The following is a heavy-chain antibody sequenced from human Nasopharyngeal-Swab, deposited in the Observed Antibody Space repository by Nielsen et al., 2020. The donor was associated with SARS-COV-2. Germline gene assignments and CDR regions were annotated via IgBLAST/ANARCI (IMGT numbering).Heavy chain of an antibody. J-gene: IGHJ3*01. Sequence: SVKVSCKASGGTYSIYAISWVRQAPGHGPEWMGGIIPIFGTSNYAQKFQGRVTITADEFTSTAYMELSSPRSVDTAVYYCARMHCGGDCYSRGEDAFDLWGQGTLVTVSS. D-gene: IGHD2-21*02. V-gene: IGHV1-69*13. CDR2: IIPIFGTS. CDR1: GGTYSIYA. CDR3: ARMHCGGDCYSRGEDAFDL.